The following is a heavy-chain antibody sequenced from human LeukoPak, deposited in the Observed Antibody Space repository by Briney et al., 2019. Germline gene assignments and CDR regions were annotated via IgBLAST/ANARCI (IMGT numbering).Heavy chain of an antibody. CDR1: GFTFSTCD. V-gene: IGHV3-30*02. CDR2: IRYDGSNK. J-gene: IGHJ6*03. CDR3: AREQQQLVSRYYYMDV. D-gene: IGHD6-13*01. Sequence: GGSLRLSSTASGFTFSTCDNHWVRQAPGKGLEWVAFIRYDGSNKYYADSAKGRFIISRDNSKNTLYLQMNSLRAEDTAVYYCAREQQQLVSRYYYMDVWGKGTTVTVPS.